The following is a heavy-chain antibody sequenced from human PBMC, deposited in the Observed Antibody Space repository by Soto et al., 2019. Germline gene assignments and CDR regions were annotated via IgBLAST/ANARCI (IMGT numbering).Heavy chain of an antibody. V-gene: IGHV3-23*01. Sequence: EVQLLDSGGGSVQPGGSLRLSCAASGFTFSNYVMAWVRQAPGKGLEWVSGISASGGSTYYPDSVKGRFSISRDNSKSTLFLHMNSLRAEDTAIYYCAKNRLSSTGINWLDSGGQGTLVTVSS. CDR3: AKNRLSSTGINWLDS. CDR2: ISASGGST. D-gene: IGHD2-8*02. J-gene: IGHJ5*01. CDR1: GFTFSNYV.